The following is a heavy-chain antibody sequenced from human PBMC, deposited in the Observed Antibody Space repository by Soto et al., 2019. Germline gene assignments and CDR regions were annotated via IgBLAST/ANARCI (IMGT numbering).Heavy chain of an antibody. CDR1: GFNFSDSA. Sequence: EVQLVESGGGLVQPGGSLKVSCAGLGFNFSDSALHWVRQPSGKGLEWIGRIRGRSKKVATSYATSVRGRFSLSRDVSRNTAYLQMNSLRDDDTGVYFCTARGGDSLQDIWGQGTLVTVSS. CDR3: TARGGDSLQDI. V-gene: IGHV3-73*01. CDR2: IRGRSKKVAT. D-gene: IGHD4-17*01. J-gene: IGHJ4*02.